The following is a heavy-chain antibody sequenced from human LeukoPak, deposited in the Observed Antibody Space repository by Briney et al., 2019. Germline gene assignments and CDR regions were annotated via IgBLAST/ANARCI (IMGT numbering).Heavy chain of an antibody. CDR3: ARDLYGDYDAFDI. CDR1: GGSISSGGYY. V-gene: IGHV4-31*03. D-gene: IGHD4-17*01. J-gene: IGHJ3*02. CDR2: IYYSGST. Sequence: SETLSLTCTVSGGSISSGGYYWSWIRQHPGKGLEWIGYIYYSGSTYYNPSLKSRVTISVDTSKNQFPLKLSSVTAADTAVYYCARDLYGDYDAFDIWGQGTMVTVSS.